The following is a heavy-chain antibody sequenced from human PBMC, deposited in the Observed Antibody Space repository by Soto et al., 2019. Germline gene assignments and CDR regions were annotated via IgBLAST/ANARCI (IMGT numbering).Heavy chain of an antibody. J-gene: IGHJ6*02. V-gene: IGHV3-53*01. CDR1: GFSVSSNY. CDR3: VRDFGSSSEGGMDV. D-gene: IGHD6-6*01. Sequence: GGSLRLSCAASGFSVSSNYMSWVRQAPGKGLEWVSVISRGGITFYADSVKGRFTISRDNSKNMLYLQMNSLRAEDTAVYYCVRDFGSSSEGGMDVWGQGTPVTVSS. CDR2: ISRGGIT.